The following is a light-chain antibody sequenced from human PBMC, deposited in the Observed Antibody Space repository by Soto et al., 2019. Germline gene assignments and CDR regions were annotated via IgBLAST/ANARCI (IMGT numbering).Light chain of an antibody. J-gene: IGKJ1*01. CDR2: GAS. V-gene: IGKV3-20*01. Sequence: EIVLTQSPGTLSLSPGERATLSCRASQTVTSNYLAWYQRKPGQAPRLLIYGASSRATDIPDRLSGSGSVTDFTLTIARLEPEDVAVYFCQQYAGSPSTFGQGTKVEIK. CDR1: QTVTSNY. CDR3: QQYAGSPST.